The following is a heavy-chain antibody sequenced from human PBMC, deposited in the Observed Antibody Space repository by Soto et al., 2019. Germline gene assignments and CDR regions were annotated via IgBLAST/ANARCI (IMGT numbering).Heavy chain of an antibody. V-gene: IGHV1-18*01. Sequence: ASVKVSCKASGYTFTSYYINWVRQSPVQGLEWMGWVSGFNGNTNYARKFQGRVTMTRDTSTSTVYMEMRSLTSDDTAMYYCARAARYCSTTSCFAFFYRFDPWGQGTQVTVSS. J-gene: IGHJ5*02. CDR3: ARAARYCSTTSCFAFFYRFDP. CDR1: GYTFTSYY. D-gene: IGHD2-2*01. CDR2: VSGFNGNT.